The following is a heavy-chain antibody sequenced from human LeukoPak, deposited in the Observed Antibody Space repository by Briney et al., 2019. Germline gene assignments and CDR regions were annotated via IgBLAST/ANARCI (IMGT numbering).Heavy chain of an antibody. J-gene: IGHJ4*02. CDR2: ISSSSSTI. V-gene: IGHV3-48*01. D-gene: IGHD6-13*01. CDR1: GFTFSSYS. Sequence: GGSLRLYCAASGFTFSSYSMNWVRQAPGKGLEWVSYISSSSSTIYYADSVKGRFTISRDNAKNSLYLQMNSLRAEDTAVYYCAREPDSTTGYWGQGTLVTVSS. CDR3: AREPDSTTGY.